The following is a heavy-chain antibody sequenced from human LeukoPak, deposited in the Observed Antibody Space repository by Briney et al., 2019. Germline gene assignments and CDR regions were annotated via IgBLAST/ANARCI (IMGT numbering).Heavy chain of an antibody. CDR3: ARLLPRSDIVVVVAATRSNWFDP. CDR2: IYPGDSDT. D-gene: IGHD2-15*01. J-gene: IGHJ5*02. V-gene: IGHV5-51*01. CDR1: GYSFTSYW. Sequence: PGESLKISCKGSGYSFTSYWIGWVRQMPGKGLEWMGIIYPGDSDTRFSPSVQGQVTISADKSISSAYLQWSSLKASDTAMYYCARLLPRSDIVVVVAATRSNWFDPWGQGTLVTVSS.